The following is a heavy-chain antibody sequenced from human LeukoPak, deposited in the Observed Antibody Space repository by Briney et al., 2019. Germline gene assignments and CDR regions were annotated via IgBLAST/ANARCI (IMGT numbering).Heavy chain of an antibody. J-gene: IGHJ3*02. CDR2: ISGSSGTT. Sequence: GGSLRLSCAASRFSFSSYAMSWVRQAPGKGLEWVSSISGSSGTTHYADSVKGRFTISRDNSKNTLYLQMNSLRAEDTAVYYCAKDHYYDSSGSDAFDIWGQGTMVTVSS. D-gene: IGHD3-22*01. CDR1: RFSFSSYA. V-gene: IGHV3-23*01. CDR3: AKDHYYDSSGSDAFDI.